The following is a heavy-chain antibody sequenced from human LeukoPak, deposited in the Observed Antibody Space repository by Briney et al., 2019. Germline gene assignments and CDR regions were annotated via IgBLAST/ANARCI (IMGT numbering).Heavy chain of an antibody. V-gene: IGHV3-74*01. J-gene: IGHJ4*02. CDR2: INSDGSST. CDR3: ARDRERAADLGY. D-gene: IGHD6-13*01. Sequence: PGGSLRLSCAASGFTFSSYWMHWVRHAPGKGLVWVSRINSDGSSTSYADSVKGRFTISRDNAKNTLYLQMNSLRAEDTAVYYCARDRERAADLGYWGRGTLVTVSS. CDR1: GFTFSSYW.